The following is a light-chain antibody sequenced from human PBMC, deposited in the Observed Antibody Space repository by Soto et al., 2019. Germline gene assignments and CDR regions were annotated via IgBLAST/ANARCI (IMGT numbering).Light chain of an antibody. CDR1: QSVSSSY. Sequence: EIVLAQSPGTLSFYPGERATLSCRASQSVSSSYLAWYQQKPGQAPRLLIYGASSRATGIPDRFSGRGSGTDFTLTINSLQAEDCAVYYCQQYYNWPRTFGQGTRLEIK. CDR2: GAS. CDR3: QQYYNWPRT. J-gene: IGKJ5*01. V-gene: IGKV3-20*01.